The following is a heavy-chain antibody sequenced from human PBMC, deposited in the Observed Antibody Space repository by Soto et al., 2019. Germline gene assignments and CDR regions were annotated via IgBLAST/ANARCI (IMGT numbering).Heavy chain of an antibody. CDR1: GYTFTDSA. J-gene: IGHJ4*02. D-gene: IGHD3-3*01. CDR3: AKGVWSGTSRPYYLDY. V-gene: IGHV1-3*05. CDR2: INAGNGDI. Sequence: QVHLVQSGAEEKTPGASVKVSCKASGYTFTDSAVNWVRQAPGQRLEWMGWINAGNGDIRYSQSFQGRVTITRDTSATTAYMELRSLRSEDTAVYYCAKGVWSGTSRPYYLDYWGQGTLVTVSS.